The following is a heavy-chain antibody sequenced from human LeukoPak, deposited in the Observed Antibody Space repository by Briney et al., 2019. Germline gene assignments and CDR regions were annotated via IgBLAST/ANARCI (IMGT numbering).Heavy chain of an antibody. CDR3: ARVFNCGGDCYFGGFDY. D-gene: IGHD2-21*02. CDR1: GFTFSDYH. V-gene: IGHV3-11*01. CDR2: ISSSGSTI. J-gene: IGHJ4*02. Sequence: GGSLRLSCAASGFTFSDYHMSWIRQAPGKGLEWVSYISSSGSTIYYADSVKGRFTISRDNAKNSLYLQMNSLRAEDTAVYYCARVFNCGGDCYFGGFDYWGQGTLVTVSS.